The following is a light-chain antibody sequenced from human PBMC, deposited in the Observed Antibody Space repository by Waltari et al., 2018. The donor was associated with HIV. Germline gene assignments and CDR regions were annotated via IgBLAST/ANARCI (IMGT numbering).Light chain of an antibody. V-gene: IGLV2-14*03. J-gene: IGLJ2*01. CDR3: SPYTANSVF. CDR2: EGH. CDR1: RIDVGGYSY. Sequence: QSALTQPASVSGSPGQSITISCTGTRIDVGGYSYVPWYQQHAGKAPKVVIHEGHNPPSCVSYRFSGSKSDDSASLTISGLQAEDEAFYFCSPYTANSVFFGGGTRLTVL.